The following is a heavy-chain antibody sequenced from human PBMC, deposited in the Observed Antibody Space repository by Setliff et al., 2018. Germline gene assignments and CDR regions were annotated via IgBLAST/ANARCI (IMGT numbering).Heavy chain of an antibody. Sequence: KTSETLSLTCAVYGGSFSGYSWSWIRQPPGKGLEWNGEINHSGSTNYNPSLQSRVTISVDTSKTQFSLQLRSVTAADTAVYYCARGGLNEGWVSYRVEGYYYYGMDVWGQGTTVTVSS. CDR2: INHSGST. V-gene: IGHV4-34*01. CDR3: ARGGLNEGWVSYRVEGYYYYGMDV. J-gene: IGHJ6*02. CDR1: GGSFSGYS. D-gene: IGHD3-16*02.